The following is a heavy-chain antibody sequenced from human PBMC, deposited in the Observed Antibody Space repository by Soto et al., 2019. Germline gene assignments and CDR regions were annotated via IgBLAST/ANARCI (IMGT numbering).Heavy chain of an antibody. CDR3: AKDYYDSSGYHSLAAGYGMDV. Sequence: HPGGSLRLSCAASGFTFSNYGMHWVRQAPGKGLEWVAFISYDKNNKYYTHSVKGRFTISRDNSKNTLYLQMNSLRAEDTAVYYCAKDYYDSSGYHSLAAGYGMDVWGQGTTVTVSS. CDR2: ISYDKNNK. V-gene: IGHV3-30*18. D-gene: IGHD3-22*01. J-gene: IGHJ6*02. CDR1: GFTFSNYG.